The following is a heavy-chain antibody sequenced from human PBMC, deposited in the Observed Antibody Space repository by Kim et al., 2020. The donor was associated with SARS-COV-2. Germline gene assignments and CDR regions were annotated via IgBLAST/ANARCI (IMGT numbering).Heavy chain of an antibody. J-gene: IGHJ4*02. CDR1: GYTFTSYA. CDR2: INAGNGNT. D-gene: IGHD3-10*01. V-gene: IGHV1-3*01. Sequence: ASVKVSCKASGYTFTSYAMHWVRQAPGQRLEWMGWINAGNGNTKYSQKFQGRVTITRDTSASTAYMELSSLRSEDTAVYYCAREARVITMVQGVIISPLRYWGQGTLVTVSS. CDR3: AREARVITMVQGVIISPLRY.